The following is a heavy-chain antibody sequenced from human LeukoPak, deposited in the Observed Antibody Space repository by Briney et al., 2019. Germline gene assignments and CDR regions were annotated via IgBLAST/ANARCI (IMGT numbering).Heavy chain of an antibody. CDR3: ARGYSNYFDY. CDR1: GYTFTSYG. Sequence: SVKVSCKASGYTFTSYGISWVRQAPGQGLEWMGGIIPIFGTANYAQKFQGRVTITTDESTSTAYMELSSLRSEDTAVYYCARGYSNYFDYWGQGTLVTVSS. J-gene: IGHJ4*02. CDR2: IIPIFGTA. D-gene: IGHD4-11*01. V-gene: IGHV1-69*05.